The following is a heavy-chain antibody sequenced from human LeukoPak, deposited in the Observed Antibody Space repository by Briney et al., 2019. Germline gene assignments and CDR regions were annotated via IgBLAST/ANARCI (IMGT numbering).Heavy chain of an antibody. Sequence: GGSLRLSCAASGFSFRNAWMSWVRQAPGKGLEWVGRIRTKTDGETTNYGAPVKGRFTISRDDSKNTLYLQMNSLKTEDTAIYYCTTDRGYSYGSSFYFGNWGQGTLVSVSS. D-gene: IGHD5-18*01. CDR2: IRTKTDGETT. V-gene: IGHV3-15*01. CDR3: TTDRGYSYGSSFYFGN. CDR1: GFSFRNAW. J-gene: IGHJ4*02.